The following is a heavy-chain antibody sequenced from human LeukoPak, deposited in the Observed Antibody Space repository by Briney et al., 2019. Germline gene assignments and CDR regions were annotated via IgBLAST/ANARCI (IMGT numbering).Heavy chain of an antibody. CDR2: INSGGSST. V-gene: IGHV3-74*01. Sequence: GKSLRLSCAASGFTFSSYWMHWVRHVPGKGLVWVSRINSGGSSTSHADSVKGRFTISRDNAKNTLYLQMNSLRAEDTAVYYCARGGDYPFDYWGQGTLVTVSS. CDR1: GFTFSSYW. D-gene: IGHD4-17*01. CDR3: ARGGDYPFDY. J-gene: IGHJ4*02.